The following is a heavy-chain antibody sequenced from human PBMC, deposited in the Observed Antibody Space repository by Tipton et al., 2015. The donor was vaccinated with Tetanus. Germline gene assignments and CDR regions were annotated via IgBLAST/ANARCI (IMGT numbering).Heavy chain of an antibody. CDR1: GGSVRSGDYS. J-gene: IGHJ4*02. V-gene: IGHV4-30-2*01. Sequence: LRLSCSVSGGSVRSGDYSWNWIRQPLGGGLEWIGEINQRGTTYNPSLNRRATISVDSSATQLSLIITSMTAADAAVYYCARIHDFWSGYFDFWGQGTLVTVSS. CDR2: INQRGTT. D-gene: IGHD3-3*01. CDR3: ARIHDFWSGYFDF.